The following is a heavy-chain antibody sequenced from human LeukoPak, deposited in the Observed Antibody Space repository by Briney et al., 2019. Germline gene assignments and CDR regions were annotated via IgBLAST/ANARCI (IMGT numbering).Heavy chain of an antibody. V-gene: IGHV1-46*01. CDR2: INPSGGST. CDR1: GYTFTSYY. Sequence: ASVKVSCKASGYTFTSYYMHWVRQAPGQGLEWMGIINPSGGSTSYAQKFQGRVTMTRDTSISTAYMELSRLRSDDTAVYYCATIWAITMVRGVTPYWGQGTLVTVSS. CDR3: ATIWAITMVRGVTPY. D-gene: IGHD3-10*01. J-gene: IGHJ4*02.